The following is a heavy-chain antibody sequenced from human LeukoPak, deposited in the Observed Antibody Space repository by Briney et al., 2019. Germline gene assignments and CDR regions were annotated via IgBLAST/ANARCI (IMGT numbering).Heavy chain of an antibody. D-gene: IGHD2-2*01. CDR2: IYTSGST. J-gene: IGHJ6*02. Sequence: KPSETLSLTCTVSGGSITNYYWSCIRQPAGKGLEWIGRIYTSGSTSYNPSLKSRVTMSVDTSKNQFSLKLSSVTAADTAVYYCARGCSSTSCWLRMDVWGQGTTVTVSS. V-gene: IGHV4-4*07. CDR3: ARGCSSTSCWLRMDV. CDR1: GGSITNYY.